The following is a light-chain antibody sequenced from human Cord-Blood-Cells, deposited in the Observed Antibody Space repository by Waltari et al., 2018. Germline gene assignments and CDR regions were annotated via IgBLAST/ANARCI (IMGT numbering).Light chain of an antibody. J-gene: IGLJ3*02. CDR2: YKSDSDK. CDR3: MIWHSSAWV. CDR1: SGINVGTYR. V-gene: IGLV5-45*02. Sequence: QAVLTQPSSLSASPGASASLTCTLRSGINVGTYRIYWYQQKPGSPPQYLLRYKSDSDKQQGAGVPSRCSRSKDASANAGILLISGLQSEDEADYYCMIWHSSAWVFGGGTKLTVL.